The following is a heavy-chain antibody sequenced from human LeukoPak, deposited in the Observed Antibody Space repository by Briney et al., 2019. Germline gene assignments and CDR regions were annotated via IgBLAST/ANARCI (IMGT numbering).Heavy chain of an antibody. D-gene: IGHD3-9*01. J-gene: IGHJ6*03. Sequence: PSETLSLTCIVSGGSIISQYWSWIRQPPGKGLEWIGYIYYSGSTNYNPSLKSRVTISVDTSKNQFSLKLSSVTAADTAVYYCARALAAPLILTGYTNMRYYYYYYYMDVWGKGTTVTVSS. CDR1: GGSIISQY. CDR2: IYYSGST. V-gene: IGHV4-59*08. CDR3: ARALAAPLILTGYTNMRYYYYYYYMDV.